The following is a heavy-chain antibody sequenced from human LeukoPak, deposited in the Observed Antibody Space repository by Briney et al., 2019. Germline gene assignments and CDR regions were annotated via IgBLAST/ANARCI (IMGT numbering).Heavy chain of an antibody. CDR3: ARLIVGATLYYFDY. Sequence: SETLSLTCTLSGGSISSYYWSWIRQPPGKGLEWIGYIYYSGSTNYNPSLKSRVTISVDTSKNQFSLKLSSVTAADTAVYYCARLIVGATLYYFDYWGQGTLVTVSS. D-gene: IGHD1-26*01. CDR2: IYYSGST. CDR1: GGSISSYY. V-gene: IGHV4-59*01. J-gene: IGHJ4*02.